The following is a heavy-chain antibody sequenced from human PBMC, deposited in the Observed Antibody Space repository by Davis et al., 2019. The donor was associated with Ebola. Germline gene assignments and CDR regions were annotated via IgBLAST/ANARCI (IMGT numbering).Heavy chain of an antibody. D-gene: IGHD3-3*01. CDR3: ARDRESYDFWSGYFDY. CDR2: IWYDGSNK. V-gene: IGHV3-33*01. CDR1: GFTFSSYG. J-gene: IGHJ4*02. Sequence: GGSLRLSCAASGFTFSSYGMHWVRQAPGKGLEWVAVIWYDGSNKYYADSVKGRFTISRDNAKNSLYLQMNSLRAEDTAVYYCARDRESYDFWSGYFDYWGQGTLVTVSS.